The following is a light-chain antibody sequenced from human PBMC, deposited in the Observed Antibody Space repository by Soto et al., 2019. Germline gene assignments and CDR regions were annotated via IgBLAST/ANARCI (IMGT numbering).Light chain of an antibody. CDR3: QQYYIWPLT. CDR1: QSVGSY. J-gene: IGKJ4*01. Sequence: EVVMTQSPATLSVSPGERATLSCRASQSVGSYLAWYQQKPGQAPRLLIYGASTGATGIPARFSGSGSGTEFTLTISSLQSEDFAVYYCQQYYIWPLTFGGGTKVDIK. CDR2: GAS. V-gene: IGKV3-15*01.